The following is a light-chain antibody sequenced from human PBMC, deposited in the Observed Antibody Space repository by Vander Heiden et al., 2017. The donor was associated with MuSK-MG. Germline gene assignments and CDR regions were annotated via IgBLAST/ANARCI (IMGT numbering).Light chain of an antibody. CDR3: QQYGSSPPRLT. Sequence: PGERATLSCRASQSVSSSYLAWYQQKPGQAPRLLIYGASSRATGIPDRFSGSGSGTDFTLTISRLEPEDFAVYYCQQYGSSPPRLTFGVGTKVEIK. CDR1: QSVSSSY. V-gene: IGKV3-20*01. CDR2: GAS. J-gene: IGKJ4*01.